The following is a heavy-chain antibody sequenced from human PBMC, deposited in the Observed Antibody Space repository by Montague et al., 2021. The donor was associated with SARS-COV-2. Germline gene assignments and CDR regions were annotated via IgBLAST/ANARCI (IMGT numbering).Heavy chain of an antibody. D-gene: IGHD1-1*01. CDR3: AKPLATGNYYY. V-gene: IGHV4-39*01. CDR1: GRSISSSNYY. Sequence: SETLSLTCTVSGRSISSSNYYWGWVRQPPGKGLEWIGSISYRGDPYYNPSLKSRLTISVDTSQNQSSLKLSSVTAADTAVYYCAKPLATGNYYYWGQGTLVTVSS. CDR2: ISYRGDP. J-gene: IGHJ4*02.